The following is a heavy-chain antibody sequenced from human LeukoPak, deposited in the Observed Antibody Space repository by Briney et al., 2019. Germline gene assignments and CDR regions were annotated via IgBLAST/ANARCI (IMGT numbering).Heavy chain of an antibody. V-gene: IGHV1-24*01. D-gene: IGHD4-11*01. CDR3: ATDLQPGDNWFDP. CDR1: GYTLTELS. CDR2: FDPEDGEA. Sequence: ASVNVSCKVSGYTLTELSMHWVRQAPGKGLEWMGGFDPEDGEAIYAQKFQGRVTMTEDTSTDTAYMELSSLRSEDTAVYYCATDLQPGDNWFDPWGQGTLVTVSS. J-gene: IGHJ5*02.